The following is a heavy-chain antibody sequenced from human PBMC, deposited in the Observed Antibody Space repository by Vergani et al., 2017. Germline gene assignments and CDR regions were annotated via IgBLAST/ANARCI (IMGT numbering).Heavy chain of an antibody. J-gene: IGHJ4*02. CDR3: AKSGRRGSSTSCYFSPADY. V-gene: IGHV3-23*01. D-gene: IGHD2-2*01. CDR1: GVTFSSYA. Sequence: EVQLLESGGGLVQPGGSLRLTCAASGVTFSSYAMSWVRQAPGKGLEWVSAISGSGGSTYYADSVKGRFTISRDNSKNTLYLQMNSLRAEDTAVYYCAKSGRRGSSTSCYFSPADYWGQGILVTVSS. CDR2: ISGSGGST.